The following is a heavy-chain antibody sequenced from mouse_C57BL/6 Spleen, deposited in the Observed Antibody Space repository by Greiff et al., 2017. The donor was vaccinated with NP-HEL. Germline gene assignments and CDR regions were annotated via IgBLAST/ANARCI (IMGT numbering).Heavy chain of an antibody. CDR1: GYTFTSYW. J-gene: IGHJ4*01. Sequence: VQLQQPGAELVKPGASVKLSCKASGYTFTSYWMHWVKQRPGQGLEWIGMIHPNSGSTNYNEKFKSKATLTVDKSSSTAYMQLSSLTSEDSAVYYCARYPDYGSSSYAMDYWGQGTSVTVSS. D-gene: IGHD1-1*01. CDR3: ARYPDYGSSSYAMDY. V-gene: IGHV1-64*01. CDR2: IHPNSGST.